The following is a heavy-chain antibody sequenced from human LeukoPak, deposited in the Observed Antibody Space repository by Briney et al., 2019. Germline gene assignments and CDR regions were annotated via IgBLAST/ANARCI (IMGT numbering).Heavy chain of an antibody. V-gene: IGHV3-21*01. D-gene: IGHD3-10*01. CDR2: ISSSSSYI. CDR1: GFTFSSYA. J-gene: IGHJ4*02. Sequence: GGSLRLSCAASGFTFSSYAMSWVHQAPGKGLEWVSSISSSSSYIYYADSVRGRFTISRDNAKNSLYLQMNSLRAEDTAVYYCARGGSVVFDYWGQGTLVTVSS. CDR3: ARGGSVVFDY.